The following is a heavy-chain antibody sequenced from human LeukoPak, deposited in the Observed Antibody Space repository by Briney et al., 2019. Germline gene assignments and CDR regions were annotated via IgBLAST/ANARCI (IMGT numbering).Heavy chain of an antibody. D-gene: IGHD3-22*01. CDR1: GGSISSSSHY. V-gene: IGHV4-39*01. CDR3: ARGYYDDGSGGSLSKYAPKNFDY. Sequence: PSETLSLTCTVSGGSISSSSHYWGWIRQPPGKGLEWIGSMHYSGRTYCNPSLKSRVAISVDTSKYEFSLKLSSVTAADTAVYYCARGYYDDGSGGSLSKYAPKNFDYWGQGTLVTVSS. J-gene: IGHJ4*02. CDR2: MHYSGRT.